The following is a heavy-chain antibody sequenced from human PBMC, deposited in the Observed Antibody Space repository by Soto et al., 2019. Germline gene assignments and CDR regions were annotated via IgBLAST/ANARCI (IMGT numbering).Heavy chain of an antibody. CDR3: ARVVGYCTNGVCYNWFDP. J-gene: IGHJ5*02. V-gene: IGHV1-18*01. CDR1: GYTFTSYG. D-gene: IGHD2-8*01. Sequence: ASVKVSCKASGYTFTSYGISWVRQAPGQGLEWMGWISAYNGNTNYAQKLQGRVTMTTDTSTSTAYMELRSLRSDDTAVYYCARVVGYCTNGVCYNWFDPWGQGTLVTVSS. CDR2: ISAYNGNT.